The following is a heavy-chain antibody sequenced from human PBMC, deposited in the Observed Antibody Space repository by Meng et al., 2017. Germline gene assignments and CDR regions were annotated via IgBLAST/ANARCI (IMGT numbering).Heavy chain of an antibody. V-gene: IGHV4-34*01. CDR2: INHSGRT. J-gene: IGHJ4*02. CDR3: AEGYSYGLFDY. D-gene: IGHD5-18*01. Sequence: SETLSLTCAVYGGSFSGYYWSWIRQPPGKGLEWIGEINHSGRTNYNPSLNSRVTISVDTSKNQFALKLSSVTATDTAVYYCAEGYSYGLFDYWGQGTLVTVSS. CDR1: GGSFSGYY.